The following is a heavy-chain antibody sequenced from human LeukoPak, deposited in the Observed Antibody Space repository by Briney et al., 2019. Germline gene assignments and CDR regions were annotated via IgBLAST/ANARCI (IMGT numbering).Heavy chain of an antibody. D-gene: IGHD2-15*01. Sequence: GGSLRLSCTASGFTFGDYAMSWFRQAPGKGLEGVGFIRNKAYGGTTEYAASVKGRFTISRDDSKSIAYLQMNSLKTEDTAVYYCTRGWYCSGGSCYGDAFDIWGQGTMVTVSS. CDR1: GFTFGDYA. J-gene: IGHJ3*02. CDR2: IRNKAYGGTT. V-gene: IGHV3-49*03. CDR3: TRGWYCSGGSCYGDAFDI.